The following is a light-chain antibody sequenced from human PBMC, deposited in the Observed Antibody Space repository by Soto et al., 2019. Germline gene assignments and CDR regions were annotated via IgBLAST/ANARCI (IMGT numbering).Light chain of an antibody. CDR1: SSDVCGYNY. CDR2: DVS. J-gene: IGLJ1*01. Sequence: QSALTQPASVSGSPGQSITISCTGTSSDVCGYNYVSWYQQHPGKAPKLMIYDVSNRPSGVSNRFSGSKSDNTASLTISGLQAEDEADYYCSSYTSSSTLVFGTGTKLTVL. CDR3: SSYTSSSTLV. V-gene: IGLV2-14*01.